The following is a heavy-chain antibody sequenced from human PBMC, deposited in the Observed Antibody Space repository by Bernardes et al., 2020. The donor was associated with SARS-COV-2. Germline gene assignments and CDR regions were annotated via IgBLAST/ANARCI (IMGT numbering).Heavy chain of an antibody. CDR3: AGVDSSGFYGDTDC. CDR1: GDSIRNYY. Sequence: SETLSLTCTVSGDSIRNYYWSWIRQPAGKGLEWIGRIYTSGSTNYNPSLKSRVTMSVDTSKNQFSLKLSSVTAADTAVYYCAGVDSSGFYGDTDCWGQGTLVTVAA. V-gene: IGHV4-4*07. D-gene: IGHD6-19*01. CDR2: IYTSGST. J-gene: IGHJ4*02.